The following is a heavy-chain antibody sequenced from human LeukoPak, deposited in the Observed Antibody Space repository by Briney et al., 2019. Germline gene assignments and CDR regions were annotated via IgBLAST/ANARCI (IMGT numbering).Heavy chain of an antibody. CDR1: GISVSSNY. Sequence: GGSLRLSCAASGISVSSNYMSWVRQAPGKGLEWVSVIYSGGSTYYADSVKGRFTISRDNSKNTLYLQMNSLRAEDAAVYYCASNLTITFGGVISQYHYGMDVWGQGTTVTVSS. CDR2: IYSGGST. CDR3: ASNLTITFGGVISQYHYGMDV. J-gene: IGHJ6*02. D-gene: IGHD3-16*02. V-gene: IGHV3-66*01.